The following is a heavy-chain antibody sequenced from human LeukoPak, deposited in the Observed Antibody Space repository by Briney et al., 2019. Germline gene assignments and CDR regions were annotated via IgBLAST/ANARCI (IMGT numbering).Heavy chain of an antibody. V-gene: IGHV4-30-4*02. J-gene: IGHJ5*02. D-gene: IGHD2-15*01. Sequence: SETLSLTCTVSGGSISSGDYYWNWIRQPPGKGLEWIGYIYYSGSTYYSPSLQSRVTISADTSKNQFSLNLSSVTPADTTVYYCARAILGYCSGGSCYSFDPWGQGILVTVSS. CDR3: ARAILGYCSGGSCYSFDP. CDR2: IYYSGST. CDR1: GGSISSGDYY.